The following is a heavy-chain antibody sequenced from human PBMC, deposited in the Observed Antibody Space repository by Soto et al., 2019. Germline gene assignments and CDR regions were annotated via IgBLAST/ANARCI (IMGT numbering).Heavy chain of an antibody. J-gene: IGHJ4*02. Sequence: EVQLVDSGGALVQPGVSLRLSCAASGFTFSDYFMTWVRQAPGKGLEWVATIKQDGNERYYVDSVKGRFTISRDNAKNSLYLQMNALRAEDTAVYYCAIGHWLGCWGQGTLVTVSS. CDR1: GFTFSDYF. CDR2: IKQDGNER. CDR3: AIGHWLGC. D-gene: IGHD6-19*01. V-gene: IGHV3-7*01.